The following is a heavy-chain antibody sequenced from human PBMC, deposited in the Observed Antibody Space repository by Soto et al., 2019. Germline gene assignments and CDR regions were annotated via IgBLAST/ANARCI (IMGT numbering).Heavy chain of an antibody. Sequence: QVQLVQSGAEVKKPGASVRVSCKASEHTFTNYGINWVRLAPGQGLEWMGWINTYSGHTIYAQKFQERLTITTDTSTNTASMELRSLTSDDTAVFYCAGGQGSLIPYYFDSWGQGTLVTVSS. CDR3: AGGQGSLIPYYFDS. D-gene: IGHD2-2*01. J-gene: IGHJ4*02. V-gene: IGHV1-18*04. CDR2: INTYSGHT. CDR1: EHTFTNYG.